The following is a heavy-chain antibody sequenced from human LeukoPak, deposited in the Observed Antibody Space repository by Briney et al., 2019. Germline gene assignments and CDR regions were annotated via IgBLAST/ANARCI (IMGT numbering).Heavy chain of an antibody. CDR1: GFTFRSYG. V-gene: IGHV3-30*03. D-gene: IGHD4-23*01. CDR2: ISYDGSNK. J-gene: IGHJ4*02. CDR3: ARERLRWNY. Sequence: GGSLRLSCAASGFTFRSYGMHWVRQAPGKGLEWVAVISYDGSNKYYADSVKGRFTISRDNSKNTLYLQMNSLRAEDTAVYYCARERLRWNYWGQGTLVTVSS.